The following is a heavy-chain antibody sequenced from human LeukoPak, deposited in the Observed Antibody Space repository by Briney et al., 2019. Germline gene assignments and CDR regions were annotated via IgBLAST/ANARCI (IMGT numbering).Heavy chain of an antibody. CDR3: ARVHRFGELLTNWFDP. J-gene: IGHJ5*02. V-gene: IGHV4-39*07. CDR2: IYYSGST. D-gene: IGHD3-10*01. CDR1: GGSISSSSYS. Sequence: SETLSLTCTVSGGSISSSSYSWGWIRQPPGKGLEWIGSIYYSGSTYYNPSLKSRVTISVDTSKNQFSLKLSSVTAADTAVYYCARVHRFGELLTNWFDPWGQGTLVTVSS.